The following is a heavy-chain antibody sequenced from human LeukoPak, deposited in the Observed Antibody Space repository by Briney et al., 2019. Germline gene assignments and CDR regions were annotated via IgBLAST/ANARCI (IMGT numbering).Heavy chain of an antibody. J-gene: IGHJ5*02. CDR1: GFTFSNVW. CDR3: ATPGRIPEAANWFDP. CDR2: IRSKTHGEAI. D-gene: IGHD6-13*01. V-gene: IGHV3-15*07. Sequence: GGSLRLSCAASGFTFSNVWKNWVRQAPGKGLEWVGRIRSKTHGEAIDYAAPVRGRFTISRDDSVNTLYLQMNSLKTEDTAVYYCATPGRIPEAANWFDPWGQGTLITVSS.